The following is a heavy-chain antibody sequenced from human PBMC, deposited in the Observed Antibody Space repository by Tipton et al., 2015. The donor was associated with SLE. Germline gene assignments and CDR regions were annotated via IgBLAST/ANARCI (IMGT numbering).Heavy chain of an antibody. CDR3: ARSWNDAPPDLGY. CDR1: GGSISNYY. Sequence: TLSLTCTVSGGSISNYYWTWIRQPPGKGLEWIGYIYYSGSTKYNPSLKSRVTISIDTSTNHFSLKLRSVTAADTAVYYCARSWNDAPPDLGYWGQGTLVTVSS. CDR2: IYYSGST. V-gene: IGHV4-59*07. D-gene: IGHD1-1*01. J-gene: IGHJ4*02.